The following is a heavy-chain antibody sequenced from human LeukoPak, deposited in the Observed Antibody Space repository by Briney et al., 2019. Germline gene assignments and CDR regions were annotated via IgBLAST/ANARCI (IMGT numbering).Heavy chain of an antibody. CDR3: ARGYNYGHDY. CDR2: VISHSGGT. J-gene: IGHJ4*02. Sequence: GASVKVSCKASGYTFTGYYMHWVRQAPGQGLEWMGRVISHSGGTNYAPRFQGRVTMTRDTSTSTAYMELSRLKSDDTAVYYCARGYNYGHDYWGQGTLVTVSS. V-gene: IGHV1-2*06. D-gene: IGHD5-18*01. CDR1: GYTFTGYY.